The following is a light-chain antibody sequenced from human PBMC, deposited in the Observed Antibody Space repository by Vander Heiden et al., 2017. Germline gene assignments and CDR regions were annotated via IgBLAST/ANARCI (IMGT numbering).Light chain of an antibody. CDR1: QSLLHSNGYNY. CDR2: LGS. V-gene: IGKV2-28*01. Sequence: IVIPPSPLSLPVTPCVPASISCRSSQSLLHSNGYNYLDWYLQKPGQSPQLLIYLGSSRASGVPDRFSGSGSGTDFTLKISRVEADDVGVYYCMQALQMYTFGQGTKLEIK. J-gene: IGKJ2*01. CDR3: MQALQMYT.